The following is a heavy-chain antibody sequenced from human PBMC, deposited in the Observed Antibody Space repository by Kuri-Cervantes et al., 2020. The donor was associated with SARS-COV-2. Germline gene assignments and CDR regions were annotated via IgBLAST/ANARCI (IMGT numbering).Heavy chain of an antibody. V-gene: IGHV1-18*04. CDR1: GYTFTGYY. D-gene: IGHD3-10*01. CDR2: ISAYNGNT. CDR3: AREGINMGRGIIMHYYAMDV. Sequence: ASVKVSCKASGYTFTGYYMHWVRQAPGQGLEWMGWISAYNGNTNYAQKLQGRVTMTTDTSTSTAYMELRSLRSDDTAVYYCAREGINMGRGIIMHYYAMDVWGQGTTVTVSS. J-gene: IGHJ6*02.